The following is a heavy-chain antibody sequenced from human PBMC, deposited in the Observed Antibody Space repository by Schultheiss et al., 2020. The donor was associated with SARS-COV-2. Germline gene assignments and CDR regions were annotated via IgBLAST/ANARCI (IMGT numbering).Heavy chain of an antibody. Sequence: SETLSLTCAVYGGSFSGYYWSWIRQPPGKGLEWIGKINHSGSTNYNPSLKSRVTISVDTSKNQFSLKLSSVTAADTAVYYCARGSAVAGTRDFDYWGQGTLVTVSS. V-gene: IGHV4-34*01. J-gene: IGHJ4*02. D-gene: IGHD6-19*01. CDR3: ARGSAVAGTRDFDY. CDR2: INHSGST. CDR1: GGSFSGYY.